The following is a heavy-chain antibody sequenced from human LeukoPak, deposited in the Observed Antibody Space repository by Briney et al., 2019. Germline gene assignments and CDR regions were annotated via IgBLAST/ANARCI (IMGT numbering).Heavy chain of an antibody. J-gene: IGHJ4*02. V-gene: IGHV3-48*03. CDR3: AKGQLAYHISYYFDY. CDR1: GFTFSSYE. Sequence: GGSLRLSCAASGFTFSSYEMNCVRQAPGKGLEWVSYISSSGSTIYYADSVKGRFTVSRDNAKKSLYLQVNSLRVEDTAVYYCAKGQLAYHISYYFDYWGQGTLVTVSS. D-gene: IGHD1-1*01. CDR2: ISSSGSTI.